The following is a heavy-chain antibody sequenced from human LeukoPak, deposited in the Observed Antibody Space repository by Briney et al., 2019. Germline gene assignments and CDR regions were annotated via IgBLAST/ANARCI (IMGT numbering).Heavy chain of an antibody. CDR2: IHRGGTT. CDR3: AKSIAVAGTWIDN. CDR1: GGSISNYY. V-gene: IGHV4-59*04. J-gene: IGHJ4*02. D-gene: IGHD6-19*01. Sequence: PSETLSLTCTVSGGSISNYYWSWIRQPPGKGLEWIGSIHRGGTTYFNPSLKSRVTMSIDLSKNQFSLKLTSVAAADSAMYYCAKSIAVAGTWIDNWGQGTLVLVSS.